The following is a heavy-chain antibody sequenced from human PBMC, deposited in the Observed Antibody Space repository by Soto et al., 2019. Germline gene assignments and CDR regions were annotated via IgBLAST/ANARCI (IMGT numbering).Heavy chain of an antibody. CDR1: GGSITSDNW. CDR2: VYHSGTT. CDR3: ATGGARGYYYSGMDV. D-gene: IGHD3-16*01. V-gene: IGHV4-4*02. J-gene: IGHJ6*02. Sequence: QVQLQESGPGLVKPSGTLSLTCTVSGGSITSDNWWSWVRQPPGKGLEWIGEVYHSGTTNYNPSLKSRVTISVDKSKNQFSLKLNSVTAAVTAVYYCATGGARGYYYSGMDVWGQGTTVTVSS.